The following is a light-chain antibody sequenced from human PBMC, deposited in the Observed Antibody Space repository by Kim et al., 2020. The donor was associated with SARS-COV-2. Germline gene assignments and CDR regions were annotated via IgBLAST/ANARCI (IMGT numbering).Light chain of an antibody. CDR3: QQYNNWPPIT. J-gene: IGKJ5*01. CDR1: QSVSSN. Sequence: PGERVTLSCRASQSVSSNVAWYQQKPGQAPRLLIYGASTRATGIPARFSGSGSGTEFTLTISSLQSEDFAVYYCQQYNNWPPITFGQGKRLEIK. CDR2: GAS. V-gene: IGKV3-15*01.